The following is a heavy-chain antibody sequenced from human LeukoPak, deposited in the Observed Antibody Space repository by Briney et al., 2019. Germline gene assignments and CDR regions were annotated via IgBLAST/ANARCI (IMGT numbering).Heavy chain of an antibody. Sequence: PGGSLRLSCAASGFTFSSYAMSWVRQAPGKGLELVSAISGSGGSTYYADSVKGRFTISRDNSKNTLYLQMNSLRAEDTAVYYCAKDMRDYVWGSYRYVSYTIDWGQGTLVTVSS. D-gene: IGHD3-16*02. V-gene: IGHV3-23*01. CDR2: ISGSGGST. CDR3: AKDMRDYVWGSYRYVSYTID. J-gene: IGHJ4*02. CDR1: GFTFSSYA.